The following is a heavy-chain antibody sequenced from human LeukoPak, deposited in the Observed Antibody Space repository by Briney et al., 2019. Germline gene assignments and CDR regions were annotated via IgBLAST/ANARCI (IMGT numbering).Heavy chain of an antibody. J-gene: IGHJ4*02. V-gene: IGHV4-61*10. CDR2: IYYSGST. CDR3: ARAGTTVTTIDY. Sequence: PSETLSLTCTVSGGSLSSGSYYWSWIRRPAGKGLEWIGYIYYSGSTNYNPSLKSRVTISLDTSKDQFSLKLSSVTAADTAVYYCARAGTTVTTIDYWGQGTLVTVSS. D-gene: IGHD4-17*01. CDR1: GGSLSSGSYY.